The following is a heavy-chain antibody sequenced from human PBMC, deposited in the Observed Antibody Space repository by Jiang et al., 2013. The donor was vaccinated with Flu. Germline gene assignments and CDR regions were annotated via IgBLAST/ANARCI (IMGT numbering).Heavy chain of an antibody. V-gene: IGHV1-46*04. CDR2: ITPGSGTT. J-gene: IGHJ4*02. CDR3: ARGSSTVGALFYYFDY. Sequence: GAEVKKPGASVRLSCKASGYIFTDYYMHWVRQAPGQGLEWMGIITPGSGTTTYTQQWRDRLTMTTDTSTTTVYMEVTSLKSEDMAVYYCARGSSTVGALFYYFDYWGQGTLVTVSS. D-gene: IGHD1-26*01. CDR1: GYIFTDYY.